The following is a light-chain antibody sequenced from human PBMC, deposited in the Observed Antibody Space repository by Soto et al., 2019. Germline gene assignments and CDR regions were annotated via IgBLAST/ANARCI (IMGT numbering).Light chain of an antibody. CDR3: QQYNSYPYT. J-gene: IGKJ2*01. V-gene: IGKV1-5*01. CDR1: QSIRSR. Sequence: DIQMTQSPSTLSASVGDRVTITCRASQSIRSRLAWYQQKPGKAPKLLIYDASSLESGVPSRFSGSGSGTEFTLTISSLQPDDFASYYCQQYNSYPYTFGQGTKLEIK. CDR2: DAS.